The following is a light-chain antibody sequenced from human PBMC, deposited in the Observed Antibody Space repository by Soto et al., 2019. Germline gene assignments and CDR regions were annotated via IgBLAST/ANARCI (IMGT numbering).Light chain of an antibody. CDR2: EVS. J-gene: IGLJ1*01. Sequence: QSVLTQPPSVSGSPGQSVTISCTGTSSDVGSYNRVSWYQQPPGTAPKLMIYEVSNRPSGVPDRFSGSKSGNTASLTISGPQAEDEADYYCSSYTSISTYVFGTGTKVTVL. CDR3: SSYTSISTYV. CDR1: SSDVGSYNR. V-gene: IGLV2-18*02.